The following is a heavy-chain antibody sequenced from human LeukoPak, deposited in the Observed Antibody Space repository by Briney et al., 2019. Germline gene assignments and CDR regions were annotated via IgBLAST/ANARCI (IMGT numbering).Heavy chain of an antibody. Sequence: GGSLRLSCAPSVLTFSDYYMSGIRQAPGKGLECVSYISGSGTTKSYADSVKGRFTISRDNAKNSLYLQMDSLRAEDTAVYYCTRGGSNFGPWGQGTLVAVSS. D-gene: IGHD5-18*01. V-gene: IGHV3-11*04. CDR2: ISGSGTTK. CDR1: VLTFSDYY. CDR3: TRGGSNFGP. J-gene: IGHJ5*02.